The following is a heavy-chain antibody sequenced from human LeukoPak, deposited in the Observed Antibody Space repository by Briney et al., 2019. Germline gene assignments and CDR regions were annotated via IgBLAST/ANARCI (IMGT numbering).Heavy chain of an antibody. D-gene: IGHD2-2*01. CDR3: AKDLGYCSSTSCQHDAFDI. CDR1: GFTFGSYA. CDR2: ISGSGGST. Sequence: PGGSLRLSCAASGFTFGSYAMSWVRQAPGKGLEWVSAISGSGGSTYYADSVKGRFTISRDNSKNTLYLQMNSLRAEDTAVYYCAKDLGYCSSTSCQHDAFDIWGQGTMVTVSS. V-gene: IGHV3-23*01. J-gene: IGHJ3*02.